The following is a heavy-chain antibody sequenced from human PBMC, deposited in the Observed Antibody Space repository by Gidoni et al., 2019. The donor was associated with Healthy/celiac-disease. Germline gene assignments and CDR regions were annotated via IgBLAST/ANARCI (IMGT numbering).Heavy chain of an antibody. CDR3: ARDRSPYYDSSGLLYVFDY. Sequence: QVQLVQSGAEVKKPGSSVKVSCKAPGGTFSSYAISWVRQAPGQGLEWMGRIIPILGIANYAQKFQGRVTITADKSTSTDYMELSSLRSEDTAVYYCARDRSPYYDSSGLLYVFDYWGQGTLVTVSS. D-gene: IGHD3-22*01. CDR2: IIPILGIA. CDR1: GGTFSSYA. V-gene: IGHV1-69*04. J-gene: IGHJ4*02.